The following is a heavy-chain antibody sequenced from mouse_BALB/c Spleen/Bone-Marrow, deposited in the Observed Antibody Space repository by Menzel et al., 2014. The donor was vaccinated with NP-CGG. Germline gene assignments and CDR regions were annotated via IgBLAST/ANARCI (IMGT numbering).Heavy chain of an antibody. V-gene: IGHV1S81*02. CDR1: GYTFTSYW. J-gene: IGHJ1*01. D-gene: IGHD1-1*01. Sequence: QVQLKQSGAELVKPGASVKLSCKTSGYTFTSYWMHWVKQRPGQGLEWIGEINPNNGRTNYNEKFRNKATLPVHKSSSTAYMQLSRLTSEDSEVYDGARYYNGYFDVGRAGTTVTVSS. CDR2: INPNNGRT. CDR3: ARYYNGYFDV.